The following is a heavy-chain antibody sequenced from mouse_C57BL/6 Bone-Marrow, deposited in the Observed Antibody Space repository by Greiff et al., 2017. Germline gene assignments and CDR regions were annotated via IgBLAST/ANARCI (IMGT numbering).Heavy chain of an antibody. CDR3: ASGSRSYAMDY. CDR2: INPSNGGT. CDR1: GYTFTSYW. J-gene: IGHJ4*01. Sequence: QVQLQQPGTELVKPGASVKLSCKASGYTFTSYWMHWVKQRPGQGLEWIGNINPSNGGTNYNEKFKSKATLTVDKSSSTAYMQLSSLTSADAAVYYCASGSRSYAMDYWGQGTSVTVSS. D-gene: IGHD1-1*01. V-gene: IGHV1-53*01.